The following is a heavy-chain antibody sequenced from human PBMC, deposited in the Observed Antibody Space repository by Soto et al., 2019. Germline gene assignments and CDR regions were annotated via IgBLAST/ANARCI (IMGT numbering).Heavy chain of an antibody. CDR1: GYTFTNYA. CDR3: AGDWSKFCGDFFVVGDYYYLLDV. D-gene: IGHD2-21*01. V-gene: IGHV1-69*13. Sequence: SVKVSCKASGYTFTNYAISWVRQAPGQGLEWMGGIIPIFGTANYAQKFQGRVTITADESTSTAYMELSSLRSEDTAVYYCAGDWSKFCGDFFVVGDYYYLLDVWGQGTTVSGSS. CDR2: IIPIFGTA. J-gene: IGHJ6*02.